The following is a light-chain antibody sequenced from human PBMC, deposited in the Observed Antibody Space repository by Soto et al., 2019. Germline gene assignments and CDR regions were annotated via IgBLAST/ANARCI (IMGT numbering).Light chain of an antibody. CDR1: QGISTY. CDR3: QHSTTWT. V-gene: IGKV1-39*01. Sequence: IQLTQAPSSLSRSVGDRVTITCRASQGISTYLNWYQQKPGKAPKLLIYAASSLQSGVLSRFSGSGSETDFTLTISRLQPEDFATYSCQHSTTWTFGQGTKV. CDR2: AAS. J-gene: IGKJ1*01.